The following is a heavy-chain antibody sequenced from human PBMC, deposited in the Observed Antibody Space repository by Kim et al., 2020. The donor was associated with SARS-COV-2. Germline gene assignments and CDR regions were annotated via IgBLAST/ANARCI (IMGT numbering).Heavy chain of an antibody. Sequence: GGSLRLSCAASGLTLSHYGMYWARHPPGKGLEWVAFILYDGSNQYYADSVRGRFTISRDNSKNTLYLQMNSLRTEDTAVYFCAKGAMSRGADRDYCGQGTLVTVSS. CDR3: AKGAMSRGADRDY. V-gene: IGHV3-30*18. J-gene: IGHJ4*02. D-gene: IGHD3-10*01. CDR2: ILYDGSNQ. CDR1: GLTLSHYG.